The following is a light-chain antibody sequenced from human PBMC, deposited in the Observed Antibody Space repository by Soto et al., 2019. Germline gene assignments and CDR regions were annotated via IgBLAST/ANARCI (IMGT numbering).Light chain of an antibody. J-gene: IGKJ1*01. Sequence: EIVLTQSPATLSLSPGERATLSCRASQSVRSYLAWPQQKPGQAPRLLIYGASERATGIPDRFSGSGSGTDFTLTISRLEPEDFAVYCCQQYGSSPRTFGQGTKVDIK. V-gene: IGKV3-20*01. CDR1: QSVRSY. CDR3: QQYGSSPRT. CDR2: GAS.